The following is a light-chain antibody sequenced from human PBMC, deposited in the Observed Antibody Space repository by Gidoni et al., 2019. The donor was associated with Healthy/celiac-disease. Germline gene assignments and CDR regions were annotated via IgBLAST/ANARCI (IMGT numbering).Light chain of an antibody. CDR1: QSISSY. V-gene: IGKV1-39*01. CDR2: AAS. CDR3: QQSYSTPRT. J-gene: IGKJ1*01. Sequence: TQMTQSPSSLSASVGDRVTIPCRASQSISSYLNWYQQKPGKAPKLLIYAASSLQSGVPSRFSGSGSGTDFTLTISSLQPEDFATYYCQQSYSTPRTFGQGTKVEIK.